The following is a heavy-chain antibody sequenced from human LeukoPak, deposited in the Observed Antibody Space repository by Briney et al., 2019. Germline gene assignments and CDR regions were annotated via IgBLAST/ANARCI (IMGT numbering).Heavy chain of an antibody. CDR2: IKHDGSEE. CDR1: GFTLSNYW. D-gene: IGHD5-12*01. Sequence: PGGSLRLSCAASGFTLSNYWMTWVRLAPGKGLEWVANIKHDGSEESYVDSVKGRFTISRDNAKNSLYLQMNSLRAEDTAIYYCAREWDSGSPSIDYWGPGILVTVSS. V-gene: IGHV3-7*01. CDR3: AREWDSGSPSIDY. J-gene: IGHJ4*02.